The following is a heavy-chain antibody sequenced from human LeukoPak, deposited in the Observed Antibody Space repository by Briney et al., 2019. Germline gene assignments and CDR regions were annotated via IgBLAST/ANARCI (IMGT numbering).Heavy chain of an antibody. CDR2: IYYSGST. CDR1: GGSISSGGYY. CDR3: ARGACSSTSCYGANWFDP. Sequence: SQTLSLTCTVSGGSISSGGYYWSWIRQPPGKGLEWIGYIYYSGSTNYNPSLKSRVTISVDTSKNQFSLKLSSVTAADTAVYYCARGACSSTSCYGANWFDPWGQGTLVTVSS. V-gene: IGHV4-30-4*01. D-gene: IGHD2-2*01. J-gene: IGHJ5*02.